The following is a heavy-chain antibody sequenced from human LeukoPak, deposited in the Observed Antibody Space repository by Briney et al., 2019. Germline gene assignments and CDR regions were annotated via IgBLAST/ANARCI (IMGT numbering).Heavy chain of an antibody. J-gene: IGHJ4*02. D-gene: IGHD6-13*01. Sequence: ASVKVSCKASGYTFSSYGISWVRQAPGQGLEWMGWISIYNTNTNYAQKLQGRVTMTTDTSTSTAYMELRSLRSDDTAVYYCARDGRYSSSWYFSEDYWGQGTLVTVSS. CDR3: ARDGRYSSSWYFSEDY. V-gene: IGHV1-18*01. CDR1: GYTFSSYG. CDR2: ISIYNTNT.